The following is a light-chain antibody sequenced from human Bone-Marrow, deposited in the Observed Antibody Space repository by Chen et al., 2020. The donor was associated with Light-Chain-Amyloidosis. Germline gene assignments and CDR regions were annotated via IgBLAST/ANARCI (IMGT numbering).Light chain of an antibody. V-gene: IGLV2-23*01. Sequence: QSALPQPASVSGSPRQSITLSCTGTSSDVGSYNLVSWYQQHPGKAPKLMIYEGSKRPSGVSNRFSGSKSGNTASLTISGLQAEDEADYYCCSYAGSSTLFGGGTKLTVL. J-gene: IGLJ3*02. CDR3: CSYAGSSTL. CDR2: EGS. CDR1: SSDVGSYNL.